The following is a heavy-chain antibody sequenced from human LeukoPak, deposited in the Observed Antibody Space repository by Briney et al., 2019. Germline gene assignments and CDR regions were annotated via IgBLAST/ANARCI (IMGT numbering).Heavy chain of an antibody. CDR2: ISSSSSYI. J-gene: IGHJ5*02. D-gene: IGHD3-3*01. V-gene: IGHV3-21*01. CDR3: ARDTSRSGYFAVIKTHNWFDP. Sequence: PGGSLRLSCAASGFTFSSYSMNWVRQAPGKGLEWVSSISSSSSYIYYADSVKGRFTISRDNAKNSLYLQMNSLRAEDTAVHYCARDTSRSGYFAVIKTHNWFDPWGQGTLVTVSS. CDR1: GFTFSSYS.